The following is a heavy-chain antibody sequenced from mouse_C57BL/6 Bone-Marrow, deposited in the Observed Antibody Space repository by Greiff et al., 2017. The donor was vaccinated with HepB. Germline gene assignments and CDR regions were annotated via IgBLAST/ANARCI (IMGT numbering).Heavy chain of an antibody. CDR3: AGDLGSSYWFAY. CDR1: GFPITSGYY. Sequence: QLVESGPGLVKPSQSLFLTCSITGFPITSGYYWIWIRQSPGKPLEWMGYITHSGETFYNPSLQSPISITRETSKNQFFLQLNSVTTEDTAMYYCAGDLGSSYWFAYWGQGTLVTVSA. CDR2: ITHSGET. V-gene: IGHV12-3*01. J-gene: IGHJ3*01. D-gene: IGHD1-1*01.